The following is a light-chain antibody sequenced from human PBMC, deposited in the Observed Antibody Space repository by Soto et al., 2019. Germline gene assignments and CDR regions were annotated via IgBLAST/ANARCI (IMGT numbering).Light chain of an antibody. J-gene: IGLJ2*01. CDR3: SSYTSITTHLI. Sequence: QSVLTQPRSVSGSPGQSVTVSCIGTSSDVGDYNSVSWYQQHPGKAPKLMIYDVSKRPSGVPDRFSGSKSGNTASLTISGLQAEDEADYYCSSYTSITTHLIFGGGTKLTVL. CDR2: DVS. V-gene: IGLV2-11*01. CDR1: SSDVGDYNS.